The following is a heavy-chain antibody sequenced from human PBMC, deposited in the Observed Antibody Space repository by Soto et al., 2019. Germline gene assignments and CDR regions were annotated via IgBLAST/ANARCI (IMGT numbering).Heavy chain of an antibody. V-gene: IGHV1-24*01. CDR3: ATGLPEYSYYYMDV. Sequence: ASVKVSCKVSGYTLTELSMHWVRQAPGKGLEWMGGFDPEDGETIYAQKFQGRVTMTEDTSTDTAYMELSSLRSEDTAVYYCATGLPEYSYYYMDVWGKGTTVTVSS. CDR2: FDPEDGET. D-gene: IGHD5-18*01. CDR1: GYTLTELS. J-gene: IGHJ6*03.